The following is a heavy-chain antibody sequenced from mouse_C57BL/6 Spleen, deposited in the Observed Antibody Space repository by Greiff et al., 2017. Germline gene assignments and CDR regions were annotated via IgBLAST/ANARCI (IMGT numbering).Heavy chain of an antibody. J-gene: IGHJ1*03. CDR2: IWSGGST. CDR3: ASGRYFDV. CDR1: GFSLTSYG. Sequence: VQVVESGPGLVQPSQSLSITCTVSGFSLTSYGVHWVRQSPGKGLEWLGVIWSGGSTDYNAAFISRLSISKDNSKSQVFFKMNSLQADDTAIYYCASGRYFDVWGTGTTVTVSS. V-gene: IGHV2-2*01.